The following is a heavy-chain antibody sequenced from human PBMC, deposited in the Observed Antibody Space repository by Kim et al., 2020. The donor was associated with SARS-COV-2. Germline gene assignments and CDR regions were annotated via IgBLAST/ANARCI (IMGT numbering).Heavy chain of an antibody. V-gene: IGHV3-33*01. CDR3: AREGGGSLGFDY. J-gene: IGHJ4*02. D-gene: IGHD1-26*01. CDR2: IWYDGSNK. Sequence: GGSLRLSCAASGFTFSSYGMHWVRQAPGKRLEWVAVIWYDGSNKYYADSVKGRFTISRDNSKNTLYLQMNSLRAEDTAVYYCAREGGGSLGFDYWGQGTLVTVSS. CDR1: GFTFSSYG.